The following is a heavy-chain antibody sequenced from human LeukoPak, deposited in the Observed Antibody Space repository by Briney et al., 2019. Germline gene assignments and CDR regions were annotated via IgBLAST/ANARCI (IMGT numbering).Heavy chain of an antibody. J-gene: IGHJ4*02. V-gene: IGHV4-34*01. CDR3: ARSREEANFDY. Sequence: SETLALTCAVYGGAFSGYYWSWIRQPPGKGLEWIGEINHSGSTNYNPSLKSRVTISVDTSKNQFSLKLSSVTAADTAVYYCARSREEANFDYWGQGTLVTVSS. CDR2: INHSGST. CDR1: GGAFSGYY.